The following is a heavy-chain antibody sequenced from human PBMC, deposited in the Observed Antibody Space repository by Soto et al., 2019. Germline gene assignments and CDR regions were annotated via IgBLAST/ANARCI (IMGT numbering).Heavy chain of an antibody. D-gene: IGHD2-15*01. CDR2: IRNKAKSYTT. CDR3: ARDCISGTCYHCQH. CDR1: GLTFSDHY. J-gene: IGHJ1*01. Sequence: EVQLVESGGGLVQPGGSLRLSCATSGLTFSDHYMDWVRQAPGNGLEWVGRIRNKAKSYTTDYAASVKGRFIISREDSKNALYRQRNSLKTEDTAVDYGARDCISGTCYHCQHWGQGTVVTVSS. V-gene: IGHV3-72*01.